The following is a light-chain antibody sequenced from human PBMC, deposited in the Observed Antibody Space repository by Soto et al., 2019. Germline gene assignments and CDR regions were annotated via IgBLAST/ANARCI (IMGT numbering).Light chain of an antibody. J-gene: IGKJ1*01. CDR3: QQYGSSPPT. CDR2: GAS. CDR1: QSVSTNY. Sequence: EIVLTQSPGTLSLSPGERATLSCRASQSVSTNYLASYQRKPGQAPRLLIYGASSRATDIPNRFSGSGSGTDFTLTITRLKAEDFAVYYCQQYGSSPPTFGQGTKVEIK. V-gene: IGKV3-20*01.